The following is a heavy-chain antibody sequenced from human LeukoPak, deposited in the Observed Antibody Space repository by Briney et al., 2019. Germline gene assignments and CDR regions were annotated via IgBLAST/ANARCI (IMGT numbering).Heavy chain of an antibody. CDR1: GGTFISYA. V-gene: IGHV1-69*04. Sequence: SVKVSCKASGGTFISYAISWVRQAPGQGLEWMGRIIPILGIANYAQKFQGRVTITADKSTSTAYMELSSLRAADTAVYYCAKVQEMGTILPPFQYWGQGALVTVSS. CDR2: IIPILGIA. J-gene: IGHJ4*02. CDR3: AKVQEMGTILPPFQY. D-gene: IGHD5-24*01.